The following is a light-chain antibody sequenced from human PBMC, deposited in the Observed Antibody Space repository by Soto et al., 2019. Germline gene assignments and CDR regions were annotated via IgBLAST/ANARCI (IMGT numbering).Light chain of an antibody. Sequence: VLTQSPATLSFSPGEGASLSCRASQSISKYLAWYQQKPGQAPRLLIYDATNRATGIPARFSGSGYGTDFTLTISSLEPEDFAVYFCQERSHWPSLTFGGGTKVEI. CDR2: DAT. CDR3: QERSHWPSLT. V-gene: IGKV3-11*01. CDR1: QSISKY. J-gene: IGKJ4*01.